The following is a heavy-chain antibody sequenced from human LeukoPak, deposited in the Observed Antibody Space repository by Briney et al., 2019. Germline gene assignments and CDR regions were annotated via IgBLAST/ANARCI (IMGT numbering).Heavy chain of an antibody. CDR1: GFTFSTYT. V-gene: IGHV3-21*01. Sequence: GGSLRLSCAASGFTFSTYTMNWVRQAPGKGLEWVSSISTSSSYIYYADSVKGRFTISRDNAKNSLYLQMNSLRAEDTAVYYCARGPPPVRGVTFDYWGQGSPVTVSS. J-gene: IGHJ4*02. CDR2: ISTSSSYI. CDR3: ARGPPPVRGVTFDY. D-gene: IGHD3-10*01.